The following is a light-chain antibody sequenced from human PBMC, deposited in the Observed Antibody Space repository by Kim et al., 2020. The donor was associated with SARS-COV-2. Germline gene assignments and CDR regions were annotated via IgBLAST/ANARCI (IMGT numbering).Light chain of an antibody. CDR2: DSN. Sequence: ELTQPPSASGTPGQRVTISCSGSSSNIGINVVNWYQQLPGTAPKLLIYDSNQRPSGVPDRFSGSKSGTSASLAISGLQSEDEAVYFCATWDDSLTGFVLGTGTKVTVL. CDR3: ATWDDSLTGFV. V-gene: IGLV1-44*01. J-gene: IGLJ1*01. CDR1: SSNIGINV.